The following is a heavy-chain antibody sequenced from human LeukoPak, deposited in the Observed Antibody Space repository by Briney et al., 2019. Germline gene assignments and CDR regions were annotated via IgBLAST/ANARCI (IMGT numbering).Heavy chain of an antibody. CDR2: ISSSSSTI. J-gene: IGHJ4*02. D-gene: IGHD6-19*01. Sequence: GGSLRLSCAASGFTFSSYSMNWVRLAPGKGLEWVSYISSSSSTIYYADSVKGRFTISRDNAKNSLYLQMNSLRAEDTAVYYCARDPRQWLAPFDYWGQGTLVTVSS. CDR3: ARDPRQWLAPFDY. V-gene: IGHV3-48*01. CDR1: GFTFSSYS.